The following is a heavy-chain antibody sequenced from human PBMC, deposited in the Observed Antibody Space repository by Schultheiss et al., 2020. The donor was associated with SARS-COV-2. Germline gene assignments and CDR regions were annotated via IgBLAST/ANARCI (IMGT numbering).Heavy chain of an antibody. CDR3: ARGIAAAI. D-gene: IGHD6-13*01. CDR2: ISSGSWMT. V-gene: IGHV3-48*01. Sequence: GGSLRLSCAASTFSFSNYDMNWVRQAPGKGLEWVSYISSGSWMTHYADSVKGRFTISRDNAKNSLYLQMNSLRAEDTAVYYCARGIAAAIWGQGTMVTVSS. J-gene: IGHJ3*02. CDR1: TFSFSNYD.